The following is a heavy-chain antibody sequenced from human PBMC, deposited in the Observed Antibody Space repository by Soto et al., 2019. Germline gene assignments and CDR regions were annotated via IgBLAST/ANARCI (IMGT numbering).Heavy chain of an antibody. D-gene: IGHD3-22*01. CDR1: GGSISSDGYY. Sequence: PSETLSLTCTVSGGSISSDGYYWSWIRQHPGKGLEWIGYIYYSGSTYYNPSLKSRVTISVDTSKNQFSLKLSSVTAADTAVYYCARERSGYYQYYFDYWGQGTLVTVSS. CDR2: IYYSGST. V-gene: IGHV4-31*03. J-gene: IGHJ4*02. CDR3: ARERSGYYQYYFDY.